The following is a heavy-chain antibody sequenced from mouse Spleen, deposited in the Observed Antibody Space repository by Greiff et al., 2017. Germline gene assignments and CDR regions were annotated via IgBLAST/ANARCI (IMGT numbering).Heavy chain of an antibody. Sequence: VKVVESGPGLVQPSQSLSITCTVSGFSLTSYGVHWVRQSPGKGLEWLGVIWSGGSTDYNAAFISRLSISKDNSKSQVFFKMNSLQANDTAIYYCARKNWDYYFDYWGQGTTLTVSS. CDR2: IWSGGST. V-gene: IGHV2-2*02. CDR1: GFSLTSYG. D-gene: IGHD4-1*01. CDR3: ARKNWDYYFDY. J-gene: IGHJ2*01.